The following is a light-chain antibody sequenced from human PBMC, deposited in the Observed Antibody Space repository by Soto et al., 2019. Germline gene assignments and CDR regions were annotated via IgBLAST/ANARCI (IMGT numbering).Light chain of an antibody. CDR3: CSYAGTNTMV. Sequence: QSALTQPASVSGSPGQSITISCIGTNNDVGAYNLVSWYQQHPGMAPKLLIYQGRERPSGISSRFSGSKSGNTASLTICGLQAEDEADYYCCSYAGTNTMVFGGGTKLTVL. V-gene: IGLV2-23*01. J-gene: IGLJ2*01. CDR2: QGR. CDR1: NNDVGAYNL.